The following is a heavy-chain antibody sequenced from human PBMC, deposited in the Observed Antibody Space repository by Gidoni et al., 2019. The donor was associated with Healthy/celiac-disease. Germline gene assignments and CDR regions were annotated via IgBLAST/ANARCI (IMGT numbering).Heavy chain of an antibody. J-gene: IGHJ3*02. CDR3: ARGARYPNEAFDI. Sequence: APGQGLEWMGRINPNSGGTNYAQKFQGRVTMTRDTSISTAYMELSRLRSDDTVVYYCARGARYPNEAFDIWGQGTMVTVSS. CDR2: INPNSGGT. D-gene: IGHD1-20*01. V-gene: IGHV1-2*05.